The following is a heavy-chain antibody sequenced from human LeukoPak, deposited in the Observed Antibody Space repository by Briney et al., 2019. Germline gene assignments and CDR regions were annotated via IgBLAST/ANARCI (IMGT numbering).Heavy chain of an antibody. Sequence: PSETLSVTCAVYGGSFSGYYWSWIRQPPGKGLEWIGEINHSGSTNYNPSLKSRVTISVDTSKNQFSLKLSSVTAADTAVYYCARRGYSYGPWRGCIDYWGQGTLVTVSS. D-gene: IGHD5-18*01. V-gene: IGHV4-34*01. CDR3: ARRGYSYGPWRGCIDY. CDR2: INHSGST. CDR1: GGSFSGYY. J-gene: IGHJ4*02.